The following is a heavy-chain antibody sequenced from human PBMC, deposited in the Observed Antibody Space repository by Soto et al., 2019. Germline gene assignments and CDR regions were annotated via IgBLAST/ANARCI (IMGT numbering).Heavy chain of an antibody. J-gene: IGHJ4*02. CDR1: GGSISSYY. CDR3: ARGLLTVTSSYYFDY. CDR2: IYYSGST. Sequence: QVQLQASGPGLVKPSETLSLTCTVSGGSISSYYWSWIRQPPGKELEWIGYIYYSGSTNYNPSLKSRVTISVDTSKKQFSLQLSSVNAADTAVYYCARGLLTVTSSYYFDYWGQGTLVTVSS. D-gene: IGHD4-17*01. V-gene: IGHV4-59*01.